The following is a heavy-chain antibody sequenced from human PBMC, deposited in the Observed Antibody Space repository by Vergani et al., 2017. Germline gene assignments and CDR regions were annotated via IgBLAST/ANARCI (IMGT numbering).Heavy chain of an antibody. Sequence: QVQLVQSGSELKKPGSSVKVSCKASGYTFTSYAMNWVRQAPGQGLEWMGWINTNTGNPTYAQGFTGRFVFSLDTSVSTAYLQISSLKAEDTAVYYCAIGLHRNVLRYFDWLFEYWGQGTLVTVSS. V-gene: IGHV7-4-1*02. J-gene: IGHJ4*02. D-gene: IGHD3-9*01. CDR1: GYTFTSYA. CDR3: AIGLHRNVLRYFDWLFEY. CDR2: INTNTGNP.